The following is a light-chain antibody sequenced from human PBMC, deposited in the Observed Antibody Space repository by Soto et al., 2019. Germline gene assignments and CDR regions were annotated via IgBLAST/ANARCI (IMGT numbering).Light chain of an antibody. CDR2: DAS. J-gene: IGKJ5*01. CDR3: QQCSDWPLLT. Sequence: EIVMTQSPATLSVSPGETATLSGRARQSVSRYLDWYQHRPGQAPRLLIYDASTRATGIPARLSGSGSGTEFTLTISGLQSEDFAVYSCQQCSDWPLLTFGQGTRLEIK. CDR1: QSVSRY. V-gene: IGKV3-15*01.